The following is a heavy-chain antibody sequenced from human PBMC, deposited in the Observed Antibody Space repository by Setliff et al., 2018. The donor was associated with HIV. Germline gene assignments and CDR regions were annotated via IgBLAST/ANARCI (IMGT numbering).Heavy chain of an antibody. CDR1: GFTFSTYA. Sequence: LRLSCAASGFTFSTYAMSWVRQAPGKGLEWVSGISGWGGSTYNADSVKGRFTISRDNSKNTLYLQMNSLRAEDTAVYYCAKDRAAVAGSDLFDYWGQGTLVTVSS. V-gene: IGHV3-23*01. D-gene: IGHD6-19*01. CDR2: ISGWGGST. CDR3: AKDRAAVAGSDLFDY. J-gene: IGHJ4*02.